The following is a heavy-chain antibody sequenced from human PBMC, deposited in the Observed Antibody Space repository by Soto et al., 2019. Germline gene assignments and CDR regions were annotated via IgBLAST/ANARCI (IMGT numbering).Heavy chain of an antibody. CDR1: GGSISSGGYY. D-gene: IGHD3-10*01. Sequence: QLQLQESGPGLVKPSETLSLTCTVSGGSISSGGYYWGWIRQPPGKGLEWIGNIYYSGSSYYNASLKSRVTISVDTSKNQFSLELSSLTAADTAVYYCARQRGSFGSGRVDYWGQGTLVTVSS. CDR2: IYYSGSS. V-gene: IGHV4-39*01. J-gene: IGHJ4*02. CDR3: ARQRGSFGSGRVDY.